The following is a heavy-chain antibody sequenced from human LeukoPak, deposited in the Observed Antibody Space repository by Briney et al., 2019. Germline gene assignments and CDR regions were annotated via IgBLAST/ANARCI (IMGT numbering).Heavy chain of an antibody. CDR3: ASPGYCSGGSCRKPFDY. D-gene: IGHD2-15*01. CDR2: INHSGST. Sequence: PSETLSLTCAVYGGSFSGYYWSWIGQPPGKGLEWIGEINHSGSTNYNPSLKSRVTISVDTSKNQFSLKLSSVTAADTAVYYCASPGYCSGGSCRKPFDYWAHGTLVTVSS. CDR1: GGSFSGYY. V-gene: IGHV4-34*01. J-gene: IGHJ4*01.